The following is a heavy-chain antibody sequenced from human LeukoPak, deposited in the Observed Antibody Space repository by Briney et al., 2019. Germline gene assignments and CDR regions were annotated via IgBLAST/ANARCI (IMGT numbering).Heavy chain of an antibody. Sequence: SETLSLTCTVSGGSISRDYWSWIRQPPGKGLEWIGYIYYTGSTNYNPSLKSRVAISVDTSKNQFSLKLSSVTAADTAVYYCARDRPGGSSLDYWGQGTLVTVSS. CDR3: ARDRPGGSSLDY. CDR1: GGSISRDY. V-gene: IGHV4-59*01. J-gene: IGHJ4*02. D-gene: IGHD6-13*01. CDR2: IYYTGST.